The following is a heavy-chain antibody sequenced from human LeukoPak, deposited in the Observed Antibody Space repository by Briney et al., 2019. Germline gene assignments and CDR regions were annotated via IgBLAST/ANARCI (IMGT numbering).Heavy chain of an antibody. Sequence: GGSLRLSCAASGFTFDDYDIHWVRQAPGKGLEWVSAISGSDAGTYYADSVKGRFTISRDNSKNTLYLQMNSLRAEDTAVYYCVRVSYSNYRYFDYWGQGTLVTVSS. D-gene: IGHD4-11*01. V-gene: IGHV3-23*01. CDR2: ISGSDAGT. J-gene: IGHJ4*02. CDR3: VRVSYSNYRYFDY. CDR1: GFTFDDYD.